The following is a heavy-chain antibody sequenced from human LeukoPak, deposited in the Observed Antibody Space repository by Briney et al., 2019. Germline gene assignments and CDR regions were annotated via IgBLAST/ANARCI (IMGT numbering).Heavy chain of an antibody. CDR3: ARGKMGAITYYDFWSGGGIIDY. CDR1: GGSISSYY. D-gene: IGHD3-3*01. Sequence: SETLSLTCTVSGGSISSYYWSWIRQPPGKGLEWIGYIYYSGSTNYNPSLKGRVTISVDTSKNQFSLKLSSVTAADTAVYYCARGKMGAITYYDFWSGGGIIDYWGQGTLVTVSS. CDR2: IYYSGST. V-gene: IGHV4-59*08. J-gene: IGHJ4*02.